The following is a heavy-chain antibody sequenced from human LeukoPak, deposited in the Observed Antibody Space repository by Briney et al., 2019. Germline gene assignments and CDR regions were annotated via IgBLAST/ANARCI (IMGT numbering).Heavy chain of an antibody. CDR1: GGSISSYY. CDR2: IYYSGTT. J-gene: IGHJ4*02. D-gene: IGHD6-13*01. V-gene: IGHV4-59*01. CDR3: ARGVYIAAAQYGY. Sequence: SENLSLTCTVSGGSISSYYWSWIRQPPGKGLEWIGYIYYSGTTNYNPSLKSRVTTSVDTSKNQFSLKLSSVTAADTAVYYCARGVYIAAAQYGYWGQGTLVTVSS.